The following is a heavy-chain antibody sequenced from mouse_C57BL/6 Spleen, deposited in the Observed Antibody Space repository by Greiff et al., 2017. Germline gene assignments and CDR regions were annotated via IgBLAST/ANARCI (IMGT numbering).Heavy chain of an antibody. Sequence: QVQLQQPGAELVRPGSSVKLSCKASGYTFTSYWMHWVKQRPIQGLEWIGNIDPSDSETHYNQKFKDKSTLTVDKSSSTAYMQLSSLTSEDSAVYYCARGGTVRYFDVWGTGTTGTVSS. CDR1: GYTFTSYW. CDR2: IDPSDSET. V-gene: IGHV1-52*01. J-gene: IGHJ1*03. D-gene: IGHD1-1*01. CDR3: ARGGTVRYFDV.